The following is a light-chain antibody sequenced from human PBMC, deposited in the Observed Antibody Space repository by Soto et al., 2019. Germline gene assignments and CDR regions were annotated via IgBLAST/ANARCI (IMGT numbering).Light chain of an antibody. CDR1: QSVFSN. J-gene: IGKJ1*01. CDR2: GAS. Sequence: EIVMTQSPVTLSVSPGERVTLSCRASQSVFSNLAWYQQRPGQAPRLLIYGASNRATGIPGRFSGSGSGTEFTLTISSLQSEDFAVYYCQQCNNWPLTFGQGTKVESK. V-gene: IGKV3-15*01. CDR3: QQCNNWPLT.